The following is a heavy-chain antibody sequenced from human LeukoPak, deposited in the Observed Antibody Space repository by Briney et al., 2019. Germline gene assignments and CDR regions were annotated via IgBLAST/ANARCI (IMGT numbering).Heavy chain of an antibody. D-gene: IGHD2-2*01. CDR2: ISRSSSYI. J-gene: IGHJ6*03. V-gene: IGHV3-21*01. Sequence: GSLILSCATSGFPLRSYSMNWVRPAPGKGLEWVSSISRSSSYIYYADSVKGRFTISRDNAKNSLYLQMNSLRAEDTAVYYCARVYLPNYYYYYMDVWGKGTTVTVSS. CDR3: ARVYLPNYYYYYMDV. CDR1: GFPLRSYS.